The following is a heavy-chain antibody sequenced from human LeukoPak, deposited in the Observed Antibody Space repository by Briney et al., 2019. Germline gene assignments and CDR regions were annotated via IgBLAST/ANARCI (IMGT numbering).Heavy chain of an antibody. CDR1: GFTFSSYW. CDR2: IKQDGSEK. D-gene: IGHD3-16*02. CDR3: AGEEAAYVWGSYRQNYFVY. V-gene: IGHV3-7*01. Sequence: GGSLRLSCAASGFTFSSYWMSWVRQAPGKGLEWVANIKQDGSEKYYVDSVKGRFTISRDNAKNSLYLQMNSLRAEDTAVYYCAGEEAAYVWGSYRQNYFVYWGQGTLVTVSS. J-gene: IGHJ4*02.